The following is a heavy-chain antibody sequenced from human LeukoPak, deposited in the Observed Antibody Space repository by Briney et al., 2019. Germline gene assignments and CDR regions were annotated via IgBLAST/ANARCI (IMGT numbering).Heavy chain of an antibody. CDR2: ISAYNGNT. J-gene: IGHJ6*03. CDR1: GYTFTSYG. V-gene: IGHV1-18*01. CDR3: ARDRGLYCTNGVCYTEEKTQIYYYYYMDV. Sequence: ASVKVSCKASGYTFTSYGISWVRQAPGQGLEWMGWISAYNGNTNYAQKLQGRVTMTTDTSTSTAYMELRSLRSDDTAVYYCARDRGLYCTNGVCYTEEKTQIYYYYYMDVWGKGATVTVSS. D-gene: IGHD2-8*01.